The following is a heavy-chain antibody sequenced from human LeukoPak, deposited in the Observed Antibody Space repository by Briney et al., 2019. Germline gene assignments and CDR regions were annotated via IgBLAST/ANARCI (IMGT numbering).Heavy chain of an antibody. Sequence: SETLSLTCTVSGGSISSTSYYWGWVRQPPGKGLDWIGNIYYSGSTYYNPSLKSRVTISVDASKNQFSLKLSSVTAADTAVYYCARFRVRGVPRVWFDPWGQGTLVTVSS. V-gene: IGHV4-39*01. CDR2: IYYSGST. J-gene: IGHJ5*02. CDR3: ARFRVRGVPRVWFDP. D-gene: IGHD3-10*01. CDR1: GGSISSTSYY.